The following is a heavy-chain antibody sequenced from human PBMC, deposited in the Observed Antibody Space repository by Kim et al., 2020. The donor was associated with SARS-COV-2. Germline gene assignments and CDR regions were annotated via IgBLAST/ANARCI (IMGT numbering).Heavy chain of an antibody. CDR3: AKVTSGSSGWFEYFQY. V-gene: IGHV3-23*01. D-gene: IGHD6-19*01. Sequence: GGSLRLSCAASGFSFNNYAMSWVRQAPGKGLEWVSGIRDSGGSREYADSVKGRFSISRDNSKNTLYLQMDSLRAEDTAVYYCAKVTSGSSGWFEYFQYWGQGTLVTVSS. J-gene: IGHJ1*01. CDR2: IRDSGGSR. CDR1: GFSFNNYA.